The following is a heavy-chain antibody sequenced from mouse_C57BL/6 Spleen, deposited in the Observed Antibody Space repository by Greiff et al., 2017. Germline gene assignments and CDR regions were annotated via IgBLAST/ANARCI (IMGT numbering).Heavy chain of an antibody. D-gene: IGHD3-2*02. CDR3: ARDRQLRLLYYAMDY. Sequence: QVQLQQPGAELVKPGASVKLSCKASGYTFTSYWMHWVKQRPGQGLEWIGMIHPNSGSTNYNEKFKSKATLTVDKSSSTAYMQLSSLTSEDSAVYYCARDRQLRLLYYAMDYWGQGTSVTVSS. CDR2: IHPNSGST. V-gene: IGHV1-64*01. J-gene: IGHJ4*01. CDR1: GYTFTSYW.